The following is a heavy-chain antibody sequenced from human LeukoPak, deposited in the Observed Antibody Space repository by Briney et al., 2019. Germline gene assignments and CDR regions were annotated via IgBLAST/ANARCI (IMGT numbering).Heavy chain of an antibody. CDR1: GVSISSYY. V-gene: IGHV4-59*01. D-gene: IGHD4-17*01. CDR2: IYYSGST. Sequence: SETLSLTCTVSGVSISSYYWSWIRQPPGKGLEWIGYIYYSGSTNYNPSLKSRVTISVDTSKNQFSLKLSSVTAADTAVYYCAGSDYCDYIFDYWGQGTLVTVSS. CDR3: AGSDYCDYIFDY. J-gene: IGHJ4*02.